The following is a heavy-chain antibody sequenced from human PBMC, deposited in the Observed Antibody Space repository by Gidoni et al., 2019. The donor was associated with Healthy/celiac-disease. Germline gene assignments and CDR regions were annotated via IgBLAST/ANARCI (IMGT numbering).Heavy chain of an antibody. V-gene: IGHV3-23*04. Sequence: EVQLVESGGGLVQPGGSLRLSCAASGFPFRSYAMSWVRQAPGKGLEWVSAISGSGGSTYYADSVKGRFTISRDNSKNTLYLQMNSLRAEDTAVYYCAKDRSTLRYFDWLFPFDPWGQGTLVTVSS. CDR2: ISGSGGST. J-gene: IGHJ5*02. D-gene: IGHD3-9*01. CDR1: GFPFRSYA. CDR3: AKDRSTLRYFDWLFPFDP.